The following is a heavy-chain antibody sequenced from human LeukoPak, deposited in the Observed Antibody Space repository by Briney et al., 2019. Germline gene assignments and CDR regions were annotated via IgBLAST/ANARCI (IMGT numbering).Heavy chain of an antibody. CDR2: ISISGGST. CDR1: GFTFNSYA. J-gene: IGHJ4*02. D-gene: IGHD1-26*01. CDR3: AKDCSNIMGARLDY. V-gene: IGHV3-23*01. Sequence: PGGSLRLSCAASGFTFNSYAMSWVRQAPGRGLEWVSGISISGGSTYYADSVKGRFTISRDNSKNTLFLQMNSLRAEDTAVYYCAKDCSNIMGARLDYWGQGTLVTVSS.